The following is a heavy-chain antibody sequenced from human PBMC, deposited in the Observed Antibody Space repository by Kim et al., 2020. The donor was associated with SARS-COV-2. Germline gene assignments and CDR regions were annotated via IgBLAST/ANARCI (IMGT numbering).Heavy chain of an antibody. CDR3: TTEVVEMATVELSGYFDY. CDR1: GFTFSNAW. Sequence: GGSLRLFCAASGFTFSNAWMSWVRQAPGKGLEWVGRIKSKTDGGTTDYAAPVKGRFTISRDDSKNTLYLQMNSLKTEDTAVYYCTTEVVEMATVELSGYFDYWGQGTLVTVSS. J-gene: IGHJ4*02. D-gene: IGHD2-15*01. V-gene: IGHV3-15*01. CDR2: IKSKTDGGTT.